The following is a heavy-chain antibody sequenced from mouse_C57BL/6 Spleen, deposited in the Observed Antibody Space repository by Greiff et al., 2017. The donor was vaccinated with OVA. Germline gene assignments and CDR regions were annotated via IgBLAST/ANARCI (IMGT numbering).Heavy chain of an antibody. D-gene: IGHD2-3*01. CDR2: IDPETGGT. CDR3: TRSGGYYESYYFDY. V-gene: IGHV1-15*01. CDR1: GYTFTDYE. J-gene: IGHJ2*01. Sequence: VQLQQSGAELVRPGASVTLSCKASGYTFTDYEMHWVKQTPVHGLEWIGAIDPETGGTAYNQKFTGKAILTADKSSSTAYIELRSLTSADSAVYYCTRSGGYYESYYFDYWGQGTTLTVSA.